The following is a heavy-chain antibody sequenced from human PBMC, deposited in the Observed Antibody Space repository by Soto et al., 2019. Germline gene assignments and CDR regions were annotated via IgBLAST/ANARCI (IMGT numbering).Heavy chain of an antibody. CDR3: ARGRGYYYDSSGHFGDY. CDR1: GGSFSGYY. CDR2: INHSGST. Sequence: SETLSLTCAVYGGSFSGYYWSWIRQPPGKGLEWIGEINHSGSTNYNPSLKSRVTIPVDTSKNQFSLKLSSVTAADTAVYYCARGRGYYYDSSGHFGDYWGQGTLVTVSS. D-gene: IGHD3-22*01. J-gene: IGHJ4*02. V-gene: IGHV4-34*01.